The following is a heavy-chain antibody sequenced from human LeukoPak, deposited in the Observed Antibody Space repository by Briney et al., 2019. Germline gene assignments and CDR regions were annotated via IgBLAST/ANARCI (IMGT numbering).Heavy chain of an antibody. CDR1: GYTFTSYG. CDR2: ISAYNGNT. CDR3: ARGAIIRGYSYDDPFYYYYYGMDV. D-gene: IGHD5-18*01. J-gene: IGHJ6*02. Sequence: ASVKVSCKASGYTFTSYGISWVRQAPGQGLEWMGWISAYNGNTNYAQKLQGRVTMTTDTSTSTAYMELRSLRSDDTAVYYCARGAIIRGYSYDDPFYYYYYGMDVWGQGTTVTVSS. V-gene: IGHV1-18*01.